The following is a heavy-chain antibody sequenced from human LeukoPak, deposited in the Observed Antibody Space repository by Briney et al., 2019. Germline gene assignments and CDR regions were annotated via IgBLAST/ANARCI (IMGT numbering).Heavy chain of an antibody. CDR1: GLIFSNAW. D-gene: IGHD4-17*01. Sequence: GGSLRLSGAASGLIFSNAWMSWVRQAPGKGLECVGCIESKTDGGTIDYAAPVEGRFTISRDDSKNMLYLEMNSLKTEDTAVYYCTTDTVTTDYWGQGTLVTVSS. CDR3: TTDTVTTDY. CDR2: IESKTDGGTI. J-gene: IGHJ4*02. V-gene: IGHV3-15*04.